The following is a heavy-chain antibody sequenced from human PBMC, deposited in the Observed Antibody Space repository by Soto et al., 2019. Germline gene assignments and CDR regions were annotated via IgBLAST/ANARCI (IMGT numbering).Heavy chain of an antibody. Sequence: GGSLRLSCAASGFTFSSYGMHWVRQAPGKGLEWVAVIWYDGSNKYYADSVKGRFTISRDNSKNTLYLQMNSLRAEDTAVYYCAREVGYCSGGSCYFYGMDVWGQGTTVTVSS. J-gene: IGHJ6*02. CDR1: GFTFSSYG. CDR3: AREVGYCSGGSCYFYGMDV. CDR2: IWYDGSNK. V-gene: IGHV3-33*01. D-gene: IGHD2-15*01.